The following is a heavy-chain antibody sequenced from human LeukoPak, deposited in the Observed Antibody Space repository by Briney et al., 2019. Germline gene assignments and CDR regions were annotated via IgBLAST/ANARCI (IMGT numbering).Heavy chain of an antibody. Sequence: GGSLRLSCAAAGFTFGTSAMSWVRQAPGKGPEWVSTFGRSGSDTYYSDSVKGRFTIFRDNSKNTLYLQMNSLRDEDTAVYYCAKGSLGSWYYFDYWGQGTLVTVSS. J-gene: IGHJ4*02. D-gene: IGHD6-13*01. CDR1: GFTFGTSA. CDR3: AKGSLGSWYYFDY. CDR2: FGRSGSDT. V-gene: IGHV3-23*01.